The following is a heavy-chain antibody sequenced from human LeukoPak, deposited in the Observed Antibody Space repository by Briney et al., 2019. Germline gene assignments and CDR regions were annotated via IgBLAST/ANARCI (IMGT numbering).Heavy chain of an antibody. CDR3: AKDLGGSYGYVGPH. CDR1: AFTFNNYW. J-gene: IGHJ4*02. D-gene: IGHD5-18*01. CDR2: INQDGTEK. V-gene: IGHV3-7*03. Sequence: GGSLRLSCAASAFTFNNYWMSWVRQAPEKGLEWVARINQDGTEKFYVDSVKGRFTISRDNAKNSLYLQMNSLRVEDTAVYYCAKDLGGSYGYVGPHWGQGTLVTVSS.